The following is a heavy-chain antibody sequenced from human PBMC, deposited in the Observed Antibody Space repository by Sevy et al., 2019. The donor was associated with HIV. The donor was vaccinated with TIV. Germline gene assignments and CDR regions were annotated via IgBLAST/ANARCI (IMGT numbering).Heavy chain of an antibody. CDR1: GFPFSDAW. Sequence: GGSLRLSCAASGFPFSDAWMNWVRQAPGKGLEWVGLIKNENEGGTTDYAAPVKGRVTISSDDSKNTLFLQMSILKTEDTAIYYCTTDCCSGTTWVGAFDLWGHGTMVTVSS. CDR3: TTDCCSGTTWVGAFDL. V-gene: IGHV3-15*01. CDR2: IKNENEGGTT. J-gene: IGHJ3*01. D-gene: IGHD1-7*01.